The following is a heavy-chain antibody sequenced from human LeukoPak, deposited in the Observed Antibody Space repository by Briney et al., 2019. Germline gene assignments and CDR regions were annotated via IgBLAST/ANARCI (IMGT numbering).Heavy chain of an antibody. J-gene: IGHJ4*02. CDR1: AYTFTGYY. CDR3: ARGRRSRYIIVVVTAPTDY. Sequence: ASVKVSCKASAYTFTGYYMHWVRQAPGQGLEWMGWINPDSGGTNYAQKFQGRVTMTRDTSISTAYMELSRLRSDDTAVYYCARGRRSRYIIVVVTAPTDYWGQGTLVTVSS. V-gene: IGHV1-2*02. CDR2: INPDSGGT. D-gene: IGHD2-21*02.